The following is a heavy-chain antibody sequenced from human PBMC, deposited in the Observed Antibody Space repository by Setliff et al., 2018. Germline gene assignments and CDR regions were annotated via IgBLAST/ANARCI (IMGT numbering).Heavy chain of an antibody. J-gene: IGHJ5*02. D-gene: IGHD3-22*01. V-gene: IGHV3-7*01. CDR2: IKQDGSEI. Sequence: LRLSCAASGFNFSSYGMHWVRQAPGKGLEWLANIKQDGSEIYSVDSVKGRFTISRDDSRNTVLLQMNNLRTDDTAVYYCARGEKYYYESSGYSLDAWGLGTLVTVSS. CDR3: ARGEKYYYESSGYSLDA. CDR1: GFNFSSYG.